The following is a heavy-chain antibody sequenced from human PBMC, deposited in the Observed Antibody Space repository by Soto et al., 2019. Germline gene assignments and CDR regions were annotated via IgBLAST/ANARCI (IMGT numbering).Heavy chain of an antibody. D-gene: IGHD3-3*02. Sequence: QVQLMQSGAEVKNPGSSVKVSCKASGGTFSTSAISWVRQAPGAGLEWVGGIMPVFATPDYAQKFQGRVTISADESTTTAYLELTRLTTDDTAVYYCARDKDRQQLGGNYYYILDVWCQGTAITVSS. CDR2: IMPVFATP. CDR3: ARDKDRQQLGGNYYYILDV. J-gene: IGHJ6*02. CDR1: GGTFSTSA. V-gene: IGHV1-69*12.